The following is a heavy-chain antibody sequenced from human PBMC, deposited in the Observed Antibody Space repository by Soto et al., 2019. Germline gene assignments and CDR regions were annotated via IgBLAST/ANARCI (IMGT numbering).Heavy chain of an antibody. D-gene: IGHD3-16*02. V-gene: IGHV3-30-3*01. J-gene: IGHJ4*02. Sequence: QVQLVESGGGVVQPGRSLRLSCAASEFTFSDYAFHWVRQAPGKGLEWVAVISFDGSNKYYADSVKGRFTISRDNSKNXLXLXXSGLRDDDTAVYYCARDGAMITFGGIIVIWGFFDYWGQGTLVTVSS. CDR3: ARDGAMITFGGIIVIWGFFDY. CDR2: ISFDGSNK. CDR1: EFTFSDYA.